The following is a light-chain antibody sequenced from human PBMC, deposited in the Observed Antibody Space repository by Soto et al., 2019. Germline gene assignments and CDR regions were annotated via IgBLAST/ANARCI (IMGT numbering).Light chain of an antibody. V-gene: IGLV2-11*01. CDR2: DVN. J-gene: IGLJ3*02. CDR1: SSNIGGYNY. Sequence: QSALTQPRSVSGSPGQSVTISCTGTSSNIGGYNYVSWYQQYPGKAPTLKIYDVNKRPSGVPDRFSGSKSGNTASLTISGLQAEDEADYYCCSYAGNYTVVFGGGTKLTVL. CDR3: CSYAGNYTVV.